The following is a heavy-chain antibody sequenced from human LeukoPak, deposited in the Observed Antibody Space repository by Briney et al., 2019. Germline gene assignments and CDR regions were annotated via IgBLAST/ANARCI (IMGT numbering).Heavy chain of an antibody. CDR3: VKKGYSWSPRSDP. J-gene: IGHJ5*02. D-gene: IGHD6-13*01. CDR1: GFTFSSYA. V-gene: IGHV3-30-3*01. Sequence: GGSLRLSCAASGFTFSSYAMHWVRQAPGKGLEWVAVISYDGSNKYYADSVKGRFTISRDNSKNTLYLQMNSLRAEDTATYYCVKKGYSWSPRSDPWGQGTLVTVSS. CDR2: ISYDGSNK.